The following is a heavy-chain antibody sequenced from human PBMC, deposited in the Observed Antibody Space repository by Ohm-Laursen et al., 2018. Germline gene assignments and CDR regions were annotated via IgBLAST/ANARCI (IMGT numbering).Heavy chain of an antibody. CDR1: GFTFSDYY. CDR2: ISSSGSTI. Sequence: SLRLSCTASGFTFSDYYMSWIRQAPGKGLEWVSYISSSGSTIYYADSVKGRFTISRDNAKNSLYLQMNNLRAEDTAVYYCARDGTGSNAFDIWGQGTMVTVSS. D-gene: IGHD7-27*01. V-gene: IGHV3-11*01. J-gene: IGHJ3*02. CDR3: ARDGTGSNAFDI.